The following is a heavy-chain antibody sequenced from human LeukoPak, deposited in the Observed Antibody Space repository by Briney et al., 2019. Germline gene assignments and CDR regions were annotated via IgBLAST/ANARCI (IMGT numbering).Heavy chain of an antibody. D-gene: IGHD1-1*01. CDR2: IRSKTNNYAT. CDR3: VRYGRRANDQPFDV. Sequence: HPGGSLRLSCAASGFTFSGSALHWVRQGSGKGLEWIGRIRSKTNNYATTYTASVTGRFTISRDDAENTAYLQMNSLKTEDTAVYYCVRYGRRANDQPFDVWGQGTMVTVSS. V-gene: IGHV3-73*01. CDR1: GFTFSGSA. J-gene: IGHJ3*01.